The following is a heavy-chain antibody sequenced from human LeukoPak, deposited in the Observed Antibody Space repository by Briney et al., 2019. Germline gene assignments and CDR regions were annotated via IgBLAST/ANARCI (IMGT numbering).Heavy chain of an antibody. CDR1: GGSISSSTNW. D-gene: IGHD5-24*01. CDR3: ATNGFYCMDV. CDR2: IYHSGGT. J-gene: IGHJ6*03. V-gene: IGHV4-4*02. Sequence: SGTLSLTCAVSGGSISSSTNWWSWVRQPPGKGLEWIGEIYHSGGTNYNPSLKSRITISVDKSQNQFSLKVNSLTAADTAVYYCATNGFYCMDVWGKGTTVTVSS.